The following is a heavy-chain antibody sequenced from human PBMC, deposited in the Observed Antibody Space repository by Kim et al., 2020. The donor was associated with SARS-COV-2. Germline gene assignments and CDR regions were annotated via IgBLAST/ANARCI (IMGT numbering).Heavy chain of an antibody. CDR2: ISSSSSYT. J-gene: IGHJ5*02. CDR3: ARDLSHALAPPWFWFDP. V-gene: IGHV3-11*06. CDR1: GFTFSDYY. D-gene: IGHD3-16*01. Sequence: GGSLRLSCAASGFTFSDYYMSWIRQAPGKGLEWVSYISSSSSYTNYADSVKGRFTISRDNAKNSLYLQMNSLRAEDTAVYYCARDLSHALAPPWFWFDPWGQGTLVTVSS.